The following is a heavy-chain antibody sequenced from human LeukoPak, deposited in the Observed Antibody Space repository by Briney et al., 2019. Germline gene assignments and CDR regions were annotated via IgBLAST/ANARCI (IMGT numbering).Heavy chain of an antibody. Sequence: GWSLKLSCAASGFSFSDSAMHWVRQTSGKGLEWVGRIRSKANNYATAYAASVKGRFTISRDNSKNTLYLQMSSLRAEDTAVYYCVKSRGGYSYGWSLRYYYGMDVWGQGTTVTVSS. CDR3: VKSRGGYSYGWSLRYYYGMDV. J-gene: IGHJ6*02. CDR2: IRSKANNYAT. V-gene: IGHV3-73*01. CDR1: GFSFSDSA. D-gene: IGHD5-18*01.